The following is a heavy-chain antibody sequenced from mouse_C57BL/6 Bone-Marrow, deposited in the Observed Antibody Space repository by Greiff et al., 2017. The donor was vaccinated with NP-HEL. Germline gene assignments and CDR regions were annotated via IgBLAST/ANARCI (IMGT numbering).Heavy chain of an antibody. CDR1: GYTFTSYW. CDR2: IHPNSGST. Sequence: QVQLQQPGAELVKPGASVKLSCKASGYTFTSYWMHWVKQRPGQGLEWIGMIHPNSGSTNYNEKFKSKATLTVDTSSSTAYMQLSSLTSEDSAVYYCARSPVGRDWYFDVWGTGTTVTVSS. CDR3: ARSPVGRDWYFDV. V-gene: IGHV1-64*01. D-gene: IGHD3-1*01. J-gene: IGHJ1*03.